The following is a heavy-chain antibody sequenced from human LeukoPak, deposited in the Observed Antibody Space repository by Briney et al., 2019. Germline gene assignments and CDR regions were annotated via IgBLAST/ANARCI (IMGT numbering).Heavy chain of an antibody. CDR1: GFIFSTYD. J-gene: IGHJ6*03. CDR2: ISYDGSNK. CDR3: ARVVPAAIIHYYYYMDV. V-gene: IGHV3-30*04. D-gene: IGHD2-2*01. Sequence: GGSLRLSCEASGFIFSTYDMSWVRQAPGKGLEWVAVISYDGSNKYYADSVKGRFTISRDNSKNTLYLQMNSLRAEDTAVYYCARVVPAAIIHYYYYMDVWGKGTTVTVSS.